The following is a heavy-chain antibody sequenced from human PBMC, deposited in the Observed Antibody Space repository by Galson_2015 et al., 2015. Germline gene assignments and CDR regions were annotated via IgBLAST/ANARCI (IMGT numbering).Heavy chain of an antibody. V-gene: IGHV1-18*01. CDR3: ARDPYTYGYTLRHYFDY. D-gene: IGHD5-18*01. CDR1: GYTFPSYG. J-gene: IGHJ4*02. CDR2: ISAYNGDT. Sequence: SVKVSCKASGYTFPSYGFSWVRQAPGQGLEWMGWISAYNGDTNYAQKFQDRVTVTTDTSTSTAYMELRSLRSDDTAVYYCARDPYTYGYTLRHYFDYWGQGTLVTVSS.